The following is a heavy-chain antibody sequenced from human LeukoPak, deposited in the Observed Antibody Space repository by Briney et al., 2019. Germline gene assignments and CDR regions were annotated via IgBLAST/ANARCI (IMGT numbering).Heavy chain of an antibody. J-gene: IGHJ3*01. V-gene: IGHV4-38-2*02. Sequence: SETLSLTCTVSGYSISSGYYWGWIRQPPGKGLEWIGEINHSGSTNYNPSLKSRVTISVDTSKNQFSLKLSSVTAADTAVYYCARGPRDWGQGTMVTVSS. CDR3: ARGPRD. CDR1: GYSISSGYY. CDR2: INHSGST.